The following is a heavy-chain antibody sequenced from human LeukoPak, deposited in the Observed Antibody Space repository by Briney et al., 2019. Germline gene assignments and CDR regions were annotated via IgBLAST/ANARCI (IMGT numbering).Heavy chain of an antibody. Sequence: GGSLRLSCAASGFTFSRYWMHWVRQAPGKGLVWVSRVHSDGSSTYYAGSVKGRFTISRDNAKNTLYLQMDSLRAEDTAVYYCAREGLGYSYGYWGQGTLVTVSS. V-gene: IGHV3-74*01. CDR2: VHSDGSST. CDR3: AREGLGYSYGY. D-gene: IGHD5-18*01. CDR1: GFTFSRYW. J-gene: IGHJ4*02.